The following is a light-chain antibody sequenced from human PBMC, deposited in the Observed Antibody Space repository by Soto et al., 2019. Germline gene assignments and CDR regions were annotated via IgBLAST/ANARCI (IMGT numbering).Light chain of an antibody. CDR3: QQYHSHPHT. CDR2: AAS. J-gene: IGKJ1*01. V-gene: IGKV1-8*01. CDR1: QDISSY. Sequence: AIRMTQSPSAFSSSTGDRVTITCRASQDISSYLAWYQQKPGEAPKLLIYAASTFKSGGPSRFSGCGSGTEFTLTITCLQPEDFATYHCQQYHSHPHTFGPGTKVEVK.